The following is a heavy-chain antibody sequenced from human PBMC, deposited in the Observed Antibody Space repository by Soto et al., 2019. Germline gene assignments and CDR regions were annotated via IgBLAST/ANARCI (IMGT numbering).Heavy chain of an antibody. CDR3: ARETNGFMGAIAPAGYYYYGMDV. CDR1: GFTFSDYY. Sequence: QVQLVESGGGLVKPGGSLRLSCAASGFTFSDYYMSWIRQAPGKGLEWVSYISSSGSTIYYADSVKGRFTISRDNAKNSLYLQMNSLRAEDTDVYYCARETNGFMGAIAPAGYYYYGMDVWGQGTTVTVSS. V-gene: IGHV3-11*01. J-gene: IGHJ6*02. CDR2: ISSSGSTI. D-gene: IGHD1-26*01.